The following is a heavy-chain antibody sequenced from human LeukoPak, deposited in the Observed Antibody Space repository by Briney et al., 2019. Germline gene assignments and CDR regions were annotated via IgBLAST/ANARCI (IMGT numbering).Heavy chain of an antibody. CDR1: GFTFSSYG. CDR3: AKDLHHYYGSGSYYTD. CDR2: IRHTGGST. D-gene: IGHD3-10*01. Sequence: GGSLRLSCAASGFTFSSYGMSWVRQAPGKGLEWVSGIRHTGGSTYYADSAKGRFTISRDNSKNTLYLQMNSLRVDDTAVYYCAKDLHHYYGSGSYYTDWGQGTLVTVSS. V-gene: IGHV3-23*01. J-gene: IGHJ4*02.